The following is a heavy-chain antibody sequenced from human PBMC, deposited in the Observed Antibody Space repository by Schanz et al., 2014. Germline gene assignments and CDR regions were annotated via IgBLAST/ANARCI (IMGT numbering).Heavy chain of an antibody. J-gene: IGHJ5*02. V-gene: IGHV3-30*02. CDR3: AKDIRIRLFFQFDP. CDR1: GFTFSSSG. Sequence: QVQLVESGGGLVKPGGSLRLSCAASGFTFSSSGMHWVRQAPGKGLEWVAFIPSDESNKYYIDSVKGRFTISRENAKNSPYLQKNSVTAEDTALYYCAKDIRIRLFFQFDPWGQGTLVTVSS. CDR2: IPSDESNK. D-gene: IGHD3-3*01.